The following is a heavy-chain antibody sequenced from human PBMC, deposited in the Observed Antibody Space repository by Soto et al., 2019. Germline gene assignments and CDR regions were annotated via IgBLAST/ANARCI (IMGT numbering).Heavy chain of an antibody. Sequence: QVQLQQWGAGLLKPSETLSLTCAVYGGSFSGYYWSWIRQPPGKGLEWIGEINHSGSTNYNPSLKSRVTISVDTSKNQFSLRLSSVTAADTAVYYCASRQPPNYYFDYWGQGTLVTVSS. J-gene: IGHJ4*02. CDR3: ASRQPPNYYFDY. D-gene: IGHD1-1*01. CDR2: INHSGST. V-gene: IGHV4-34*01. CDR1: GGSFSGYY.